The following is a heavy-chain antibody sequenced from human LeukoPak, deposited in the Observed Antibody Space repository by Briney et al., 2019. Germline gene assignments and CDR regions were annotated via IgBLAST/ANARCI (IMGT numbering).Heavy chain of an antibody. V-gene: IGHV4-59*01. CDR2: IYYSGST. Sequence: SETLSLTCTVSGGSISSYYWSWIRQPPGKGLEWIGYIYYSGSTNYNTSLKSRVTISVDTSKNQFSLKLSSVTAADTAVYYCARDARPYYDSSGYYFDYWGQGTLVTVSS. CDR3: ARDARPYYDSSGYYFDY. CDR1: GGSISSYY. J-gene: IGHJ4*02. D-gene: IGHD3-22*01.